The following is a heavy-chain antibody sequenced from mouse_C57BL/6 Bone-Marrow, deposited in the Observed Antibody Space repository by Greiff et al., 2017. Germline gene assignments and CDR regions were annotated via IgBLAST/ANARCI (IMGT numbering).Heavy chain of an antibody. CDR3: ARPLGYWYFDV. CDR2: INPYNGGT. V-gene: IGHV1-19*01. CDR1: GYTFTDYY. Sequence: EVQLQQSGPVLVKPGASVKMSCKASGYTFTDYYMNWVKQSHGKSLEWIGVINPYNGGTSYNQKFKGNATLTVDKSSSTAYMERNSLTSEDSAVYYCARPLGYWYFDVWGTGTTVTVSS. D-gene: IGHD3-1*01. J-gene: IGHJ1*03.